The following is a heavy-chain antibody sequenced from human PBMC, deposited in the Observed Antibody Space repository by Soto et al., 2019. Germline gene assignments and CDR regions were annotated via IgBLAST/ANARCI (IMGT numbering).Heavy chain of an antibody. J-gene: IGHJ4*02. CDR1: GYTFTRYG. V-gene: IGHV1-18*01. D-gene: IGHD2-15*01. CDR3: ARSLSSWDTFDY. CDR2: ISAYNGNT. Sequence: QVQLVPSGAEVKKPGASVKVSCKASGYTFTRYGISWVRQAPGQGLEWMGWISAYNGNTNNAQKPQGRVTMTTDTSTSTAYTELRSMRSDDTAVYYCARSLSSWDTFDYWGQGNLDTVSS.